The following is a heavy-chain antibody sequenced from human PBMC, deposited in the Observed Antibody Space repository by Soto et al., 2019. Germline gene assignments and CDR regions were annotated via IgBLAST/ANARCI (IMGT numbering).Heavy chain of an antibody. CDR1: GGTFSSYA. J-gene: IGHJ4*02. Sequence: QVQLVQSGAEVKKPGSSVKVSCKASGGTFSSYAISWVRQAPGQGLEWMGGIIPIFGTANYAQKFQGRNTITAAESTNTAYTELSSLRSEDTAVYYCAGLTPDYGGNSNFDYWGQGTLVTVSS. CDR2: IIPIFGTA. CDR3: AGLTPDYGGNSNFDY. D-gene: IGHD2-21*02. V-gene: IGHV1-69*01.